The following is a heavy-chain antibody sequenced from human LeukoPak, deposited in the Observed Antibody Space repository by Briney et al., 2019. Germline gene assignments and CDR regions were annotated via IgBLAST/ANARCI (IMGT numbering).Heavy chain of an antibody. CDR3: TSLWFGDGPRDGMDV. V-gene: IGHV4-34*01. D-gene: IGHD3-10*01. CDR2: INHSGST. J-gene: IGHJ6*04. Sequence: SETLSLTCAVYGGSFSGYYWSWIRQPPGKGLEWIGEINHSGSTNYNPSLKSRVTISVDTSKNQFSLKLSSATAADTAVYFCTSLWFGDGPRDGMDVWGKGTTVTVSS. CDR1: GGSFSGYY.